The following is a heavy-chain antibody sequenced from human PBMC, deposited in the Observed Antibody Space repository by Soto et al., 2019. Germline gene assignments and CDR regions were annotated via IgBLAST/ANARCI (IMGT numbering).Heavy chain of an antibody. CDR3: ATGRDQGYYYYGMDV. Sequence: SETLSLTCTVSGGSISSYYWSWIRQPPGKGLEWIGYIYYSGSTNYNPSLKSRVTISVDASKNQFSLKLSSVTAADTAVYYCATGRDQGYYYYGMDVWGQGTTVTVSS. CDR1: GGSISSYY. V-gene: IGHV4-59*01. D-gene: IGHD2-2*01. CDR2: IYYSGST. J-gene: IGHJ6*02.